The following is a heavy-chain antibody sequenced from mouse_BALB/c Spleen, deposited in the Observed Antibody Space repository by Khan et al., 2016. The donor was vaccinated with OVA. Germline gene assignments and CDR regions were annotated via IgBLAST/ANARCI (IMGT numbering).Heavy chain of an antibody. V-gene: IGHV1-87*01. CDR2: IYPGDGDT. J-gene: IGHJ2*01. CDR1: GYTFTRYW. D-gene: IGHD1-1*02. Sequence: VQLQESGAELARPGASVKLSCKASGYTFTRYWMLWVKQRPGQGLEWIGAIYPGDGDTRYTQKFKGKATLTADKSSSTAYMQLSSLASDDSAVYYCANHYGHYVDDGCKGTTLTVSS. CDR3: ANHYGHYVDD.